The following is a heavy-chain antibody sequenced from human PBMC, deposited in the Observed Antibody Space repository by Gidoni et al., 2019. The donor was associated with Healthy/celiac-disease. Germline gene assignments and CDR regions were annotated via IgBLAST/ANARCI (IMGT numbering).Heavy chain of an antibody. V-gene: IGHV1-2*02. CDR2: INPNSGGT. J-gene: IGHJ3*02. Sequence: QVQLVQSGAEVKKPGASVKVSCKASGYTFTGYYLHWGRQAPGQGLEWMGWINPNSGGTNYAQKFQGRVTMTRDTSISTAYMELSRLRSDDTAVYYCARYSADTAMVFDAFDIWGQGTMVTVSS. D-gene: IGHD5-18*01. CDR1: GYTFTGYY. CDR3: ARYSADTAMVFDAFDI.